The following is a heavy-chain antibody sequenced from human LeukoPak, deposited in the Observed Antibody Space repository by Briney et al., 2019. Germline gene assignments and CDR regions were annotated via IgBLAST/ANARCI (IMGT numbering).Heavy chain of an antibody. CDR3: VRDQRDRTGSL. Sequence: PGGSLRLSCVASGFNLGDFWVNWLRQAPGKGLEWVANMNQDGRQTNYLDSVKGRFTISRDNARNSVYLQMDSLRDEDTSLYYCVRDQRDRTGSLWGQGTLVTVST. J-gene: IGHJ4*02. CDR1: GFNLGDFW. CDR2: MNQDGRQT. V-gene: IGHV3-7*01. D-gene: IGHD2-15*01.